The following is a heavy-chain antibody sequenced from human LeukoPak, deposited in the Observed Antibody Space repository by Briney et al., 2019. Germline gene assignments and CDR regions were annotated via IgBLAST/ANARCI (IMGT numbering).Heavy chain of an antibody. CDR3: ARGRRSSWHGDYWFDP. Sequence: ASVKVSCKASGYTFTSYAMHWVRQAPGQRLEWMGWINAGNGYTKYSQKFQGRVTITRDTSASTAYMDLRSLTSDDTAVYYCARGRRSSWHGDYWFDPWGQGTLVTVSS. J-gene: IGHJ5*02. V-gene: IGHV1-3*01. CDR1: GYTFTSYA. CDR2: INAGNGYT. D-gene: IGHD6-13*01.